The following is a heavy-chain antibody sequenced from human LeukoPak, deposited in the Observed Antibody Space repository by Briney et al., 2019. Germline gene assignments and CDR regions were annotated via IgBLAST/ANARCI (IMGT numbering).Heavy chain of an antibody. CDR3: ARDERACYFDY. J-gene: IGHJ4*02. CDR1: GFAFNTYG. Sequence: HPRRSLRLSCAASGFAFNTYGMHWVRQAPDKGLEWVAVIWYDGSDKYYADSVKGRFTISGDNSKNTLYLQMNSLRAEDTAVYYCARDERACYFDYWGQGTLVTVSS. CDR2: IWYDGSDK. V-gene: IGHV3-33*01.